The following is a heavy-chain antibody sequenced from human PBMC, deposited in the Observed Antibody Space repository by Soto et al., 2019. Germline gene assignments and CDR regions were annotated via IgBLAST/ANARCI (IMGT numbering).Heavy chain of an antibody. J-gene: IGHJ4*02. V-gene: IGHV1-46*01. D-gene: IGHD6-13*01. Sequence: ASVKVSCKASGYTFTSYYMHWVRQAPGQGLEWMGIINPSGGSTSYAQKFQGRVTMTRDTSTSTVYMELSSLRSEDTAVYYCARSSRAPLAAAGTGSPDYWGQGTLVTVSS. CDR3: ARSSRAPLAAAGTGSPDY. CDR2: INPSGGST. CDR1: GYTFTSYY.